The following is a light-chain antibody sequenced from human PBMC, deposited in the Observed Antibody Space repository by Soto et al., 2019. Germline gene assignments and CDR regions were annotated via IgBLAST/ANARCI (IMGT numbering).Light chain of an antibody. Sequence: QSALTQPRSVSGSPGQSITLSCTGTNRDVGGYNFVSWYQQHPGEAPKLIISEVNNRPSGISYRFTGSKSGNTASLTISGLQTEDEADYYCSSYATSNTLVFGGGTKLTVL. CDR3: SSYATSNTLV. V-gene: IGLV2-14*01. J-gene: IGLJ2*01. CDR1: NRDVGGYNF. CDR2: EVN.